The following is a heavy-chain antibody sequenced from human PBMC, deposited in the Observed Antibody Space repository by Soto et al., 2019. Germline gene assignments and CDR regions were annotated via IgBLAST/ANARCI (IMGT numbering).Heavy chain of an antibody. J-gene: IGHJ4*02. Sequence: QVQLVQSGAEMKKPGSSVKVSCKASGGIFSNDPISWVRQAPGQGLAWMGGIIPAIGKPDYAQQYQDRVPIPADESTTTAYMELTNLVSQDTAVYYCATGEWELPHFWGQGTLVTVSS. CDR3: ATGEWELPHF. V-gene: IGHV1-69*01. CDR1: GGIFSNDP. D-gene: IGHD1-7*01. CDR2: IIPAIGKP.